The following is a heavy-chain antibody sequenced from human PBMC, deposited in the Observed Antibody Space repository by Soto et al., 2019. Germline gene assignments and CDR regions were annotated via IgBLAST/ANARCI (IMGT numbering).Heavy chain of an antibody. CDR2: IWYDGSNK. V-gene: IGHV3-33*01. J-gene: IGHJ3*02. CDR3: AREVQPDAFDI. Sequence: QVQLVESGGGVVQPGRFLRLSCAASGFTFSSYGMHWVRQAPGKGLEWVAVIWYDGSNKYYADSVKGRFTISRDNSKNTLYLQMNSLRAEDTAVYYCAREVQPDAFDIWGQGTMVTVSS. D-gene: IGHD2-2*01. CDR1: GFTFSSYG.